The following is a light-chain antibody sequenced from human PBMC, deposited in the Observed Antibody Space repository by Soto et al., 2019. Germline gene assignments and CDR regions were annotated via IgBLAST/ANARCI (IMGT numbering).Light chain of an antibody. CDR2: AAS. CDR3: QKYNSAPYT. J-gene: IGKJ2*01. Sequence: DIQMTQSPSSLSASVGDRVTITCRASQGISTYLAWYQQKPGKVPKLLIYAASTLQSGVPSRFSGSGSGTDFTLTISSLQPEDVATYYWQKYNSAPYTVGQGTKLEIK. V-gene: IGKV1-27*01. CDR1: QGISTY.